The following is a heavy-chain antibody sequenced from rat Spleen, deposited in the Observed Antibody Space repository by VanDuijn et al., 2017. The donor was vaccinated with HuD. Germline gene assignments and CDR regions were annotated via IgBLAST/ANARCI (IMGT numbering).Heavy chain of an antibody. CDR2: INSAGST. Sequence: EVQLQESGPGLVKPSQSLSLTCSVTGYSITSSYRWNWIRKFPGNKLEWMGYINSAGSTNHNPSLKSRISITRDTSKNQFFLQVNSVTTEDTATYYCARGVMDAWGQGASVTVSS. CDR1: GYSITSSYR. V-gene: IGHV3-3*01. J-gene: IGHJ4*01. CDR3: ARGVMDA.